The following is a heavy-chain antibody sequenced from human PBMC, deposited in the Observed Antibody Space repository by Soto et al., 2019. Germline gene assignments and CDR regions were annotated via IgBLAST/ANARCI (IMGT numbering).Heavy chain of an antibody. Sequence: SETLSLTCTVSGGSISSSSYYWGWIRQPPGKGLEGIGSIYYSGSTYYNPSLKSRVTISVDTSKNLFSLKLSSVTAADTAGYYCARDSHRKYYDSSGYYRDAFDIWGQGTMVTVSS. CDR1: GGSISSSSYY. CDR3: ARDSHRKYYDSSGYYRDAFDI. J-gene: IGHJ3*02. D-gene: IGHD3-22*01. CDR2: IYYSGST. V-gene: IGHV4-39*02.